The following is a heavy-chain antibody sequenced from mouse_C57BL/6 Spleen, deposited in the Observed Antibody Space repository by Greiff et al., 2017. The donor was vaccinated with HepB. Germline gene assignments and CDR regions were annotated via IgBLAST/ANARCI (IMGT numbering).Heavy chain of an antibody. CDR1: GYAFSSSW. D-gene: IGHD1-1*01. J-gene: IGHJ1*03. V-gene: IGHV1-82*01. CDR2: IYPGDGDT. CDR3: AREEVTTVVDWYFDV. Sequence: QVQLQQSGPELVKPGASVKISCKASGYAFSSSWMNWVKQRPGKGLEWIGRIYPGDGDTNYNGKFKGKATLTADKSSSTAYMQLSSRTSEDAAVYFCAREEVTTVVDWYFDVWGTGTTVTVSS.